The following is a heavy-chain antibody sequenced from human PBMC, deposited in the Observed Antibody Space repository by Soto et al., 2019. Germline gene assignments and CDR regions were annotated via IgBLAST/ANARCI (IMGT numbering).Heavy chain of an antibody. J-gene: IGHJ4*02. V-gene: IGHV1-8*01. CDR3: ATTGVVVAATPFDY. Sequence: QVQLVQSGAEVKKPGASVKVSCKASGYTFTSYDINWVRQATGQGLEWMGWMNPKSGNTGYAQKSQGRVTMTRNTSISTVYMELSSLRSDDTAVYYCATTGVVVAATPFDYWCQGTLVTVSS. CDR1: GYTFTSYD. D-gene: IGHD2-15*01. CDR2: MNPKSGNT.